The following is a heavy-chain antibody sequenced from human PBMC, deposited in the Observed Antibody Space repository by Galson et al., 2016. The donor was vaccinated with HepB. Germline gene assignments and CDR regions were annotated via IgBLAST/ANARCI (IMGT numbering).Heavy chain of an antibody. CDR3: AKDRGDYIWGTYRYTFDAFDV. Sequence: SLRLSCAASGFTFNTYNMNWVRQTPGKGLELVSSITSSSSYIYYTDSVKGRFTISRDNAKNSPYLQMNSLRAEDTAIYYCAKDRGDYIWGTYRYTFDAFDVWGHGTMVAVSS. V-gene: IGHV3-21*01. CDR1: GFTFNTYN. CDR2: ITSSSSYI. J-gene: IGHJ3*01. D-gene: IGHD3-16*02.